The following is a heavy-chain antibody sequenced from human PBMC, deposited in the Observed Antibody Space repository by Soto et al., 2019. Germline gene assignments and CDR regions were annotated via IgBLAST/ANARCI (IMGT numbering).Heavy chain of an antibody. CDR2: IIPMIGAT. V-gene: IGHV1-69*06. CDR3: ARYLSAGTLYGAFDI. CDR1: GGTFSDFT. J-gene: IGHJ3*02. D-gene: IGHD1-1*01. Sequence: QVQLVQSGSEVKKPGSSVKVSCKASGGTFSDFTLSWLRQAPGRGLEWMGGIIPMIGATNNAQKLKGRLTMTADKSTGTVYMELNSLRSDDTVVYYCARYLSAGTLYGAFDIWGQGTEVTVSP.